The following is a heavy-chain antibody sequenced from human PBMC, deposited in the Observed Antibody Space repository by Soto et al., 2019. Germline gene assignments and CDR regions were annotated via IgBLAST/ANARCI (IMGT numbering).Heavy chain of an antibody. CDR1: GGTFSSYA. D-gene: IGHD3-3*01. V-gene: IGHV1-69*13. CDR2: IIPIFGTA. J-gene: IGHJ6*02. CDR3: ARGYDFWSGYAPRIYYYYGMGV. Sequence: ASVKVSCKASGGTFSSYAISWVRQAPGQGLEWMGGIIPIFGTANYAQKFQGRVTITADESTSTAYMELSSLRSEDTAVYYCARGYDFWSGYAPRIYYYYGMGVWGQGTTVTAP.